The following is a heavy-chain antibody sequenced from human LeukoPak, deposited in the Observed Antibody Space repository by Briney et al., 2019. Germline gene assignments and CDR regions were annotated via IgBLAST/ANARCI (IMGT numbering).Heavy chain of an antibody. J-gene: IGHJ4*02. V-gene: IGHV1-24*01. CDR2: FDPEDGET. D-gene: IGHD3-3*01. CDR1: GYTLTELS. CDR3: ATDDFWSSPKGGLDY. Sequence: ASVKVSCKVSGYTLTELSMHWVRQAPGKGLEWMGGFDPEDGETIYAQKFQGRVTMTEDTSTDTAYMELSSLRSEDTAVYYCATDDFWSSPKGGLDYWGQGTLVTVSS.